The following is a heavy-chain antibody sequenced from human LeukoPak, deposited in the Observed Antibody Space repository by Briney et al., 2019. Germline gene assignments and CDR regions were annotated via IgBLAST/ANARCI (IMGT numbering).Heavy chain of an antibody. D-gene: IGHD2/OR15-2a*01. CDR3: AKITLPGHKYYSDY. V-gene: IGHV3-30*02. J-gene: IGHJ4*02. Sequence: GGSLRLSCAASGFTFSSYGMHWVRQAPGKGLEWVAFIRYDGSNKYYADSVKGRFIISRDNSKNTLYLQMNSLRAEDTAVYYCAKITLPGHKYYSDYWGQGTLVTVSS. CDR1: GFTFSSYG. CDR2: IRYDGSNK.